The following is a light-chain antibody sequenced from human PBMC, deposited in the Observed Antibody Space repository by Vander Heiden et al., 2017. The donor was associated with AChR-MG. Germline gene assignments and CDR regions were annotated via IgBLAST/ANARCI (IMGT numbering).Light chain of an antibody. J-gene: IGKJ2*01. V-gene: IGKV1-5*03. CDR1: RSIDDW. Sequence: DIPMTQSPSPLSASVGDRVTITCRASRSIDDWLAWYQQKPGKAPKLLIDKTSSLESGVPSRFSGSGSGTEFTLTISGLQPDDFATYYCQQYKSYSPYTFGQGTKLEI. CDR2: KTS. CDR3: QQYKSYSPYT.